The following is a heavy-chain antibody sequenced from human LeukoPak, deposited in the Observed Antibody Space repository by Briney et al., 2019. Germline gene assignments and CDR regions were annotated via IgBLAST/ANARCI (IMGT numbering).Heavy chain of an antibody. V-gene: IGHV3-21*01. CDR3: ARGGVIAARPGYYYYYMDV. Sequence: GGSLRLSCAASGFTFSSYSMNWVRQAPGKGLEWVSSISSSSSYIYYADSVKGRFTISRDNAKNSLYLRMNSLRAGDTAVYYCARGGVIAARPGYYYYYMDVWGKGTTVTVSS. J-gene: IGHJ6*03. CDR1: GFTFSSYS. CDR2: ISSSSSYI. D-gene: IGHD6-6*01.